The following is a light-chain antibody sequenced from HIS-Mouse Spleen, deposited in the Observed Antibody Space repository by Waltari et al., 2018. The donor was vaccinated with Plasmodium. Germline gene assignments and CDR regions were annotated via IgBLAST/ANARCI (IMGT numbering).Light chain of an antibody. V-gene: IGKV3-15*01. Sequence: EIVMTQSQATLSVSPGERATLSCSASQSVSSNLAWYQQKPGQAPRLLIYGASTRATGIPARFSGSGSGTEFTLTISSMQSEDFAVYYCQQYNNWPPTWTFGQGTKVEIK. J-gene: IGKJ1*01. CDR3: QQYNNWPPTWT. CDR1: QSVSSN. CDR2: GAS.